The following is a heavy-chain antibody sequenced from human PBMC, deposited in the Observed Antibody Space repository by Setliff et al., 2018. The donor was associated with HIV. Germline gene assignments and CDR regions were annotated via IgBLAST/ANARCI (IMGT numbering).Heavy chain of an antibody. CDR3: ARFGSTVVTPPVDY. V-gene: IGHV4-34*01. Sequence: SETLSLTCAVYGGSFSGYYWSWIRQTPGKGLERIGEIDHSGGTKYNPSLKSRVTISLDTSKNQFSLKLSSVTAADTAVYYCARFGSTVVTPPVDYWGQGTLVTVSS. CDR1: GGSFSGYY. D-gene: IGHD4-17*01. CDR2: IDHSGGT. J-gene: IGHJ4*02.